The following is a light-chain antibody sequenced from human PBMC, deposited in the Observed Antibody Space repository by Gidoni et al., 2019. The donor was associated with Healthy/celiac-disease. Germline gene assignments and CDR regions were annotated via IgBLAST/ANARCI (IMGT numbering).Light chain of an antibody. CDR2: EGS. Sequence: QSALTQPAAGAGSPGQSITISCTGTSSDVGSCNLVSWYQQHPGKAPKLMLYEGSERPSGVSTRFSGSKSGNTASLTISGLPEDEADYYCGSSAGSSTLVFGGGTKLTVL. J-gene: IGLJ3*02. CDR3: GSSAGSSTLV. CDR1: SSDVGSCNL. V-gene: IGLV2-23*01.